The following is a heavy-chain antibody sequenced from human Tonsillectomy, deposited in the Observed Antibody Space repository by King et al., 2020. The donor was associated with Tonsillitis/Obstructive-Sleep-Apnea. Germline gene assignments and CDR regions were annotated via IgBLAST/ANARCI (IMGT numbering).Heavy chain of an antibody. CDR2: IYYSGST. CDR3: ARGGSSSSSYYYYYYYMDV. CDR1: GGSISSYY. Sequence: QLQESGPGLVKPSETLSLTCTVSGGSISSYYWSWIRQPPGKGLEWIGYIYYSGSTNYNPSLKSRVTISVYTSKNQFSLKLSSVTAADTAVYYCARGGSSSSSYYYYYYYMDVWGKGTTVTVSS. D-gene: IGHD6-6*01. J-gene: IGHJ6*03. V-gene: IGHV4-59*01.